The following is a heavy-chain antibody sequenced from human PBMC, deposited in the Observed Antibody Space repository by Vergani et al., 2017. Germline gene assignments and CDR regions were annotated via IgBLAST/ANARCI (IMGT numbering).Heavy chain of an antibody. D-gene: IGHD3-3*01. CDR1: GFTFSSYW. Sequence: EVQLVESGGGLVQPGGSLRLSCAASGFTFSSYWMSWVRQAPGKGLEWVANIKQDGSEKYYVDSVKGRFTISRDNAKNSLYLQMNSLRAEDTAVYYCARETGLRRGIWSGYRSYYYGMDVWGQGTTVTVSS. J-gene: IGHJ6*02. V-gene: IGHV3-7*03. CDR2: IKQDGSEK. CDR3: ARETGLRRGIWSGYRSYYYGMDV.